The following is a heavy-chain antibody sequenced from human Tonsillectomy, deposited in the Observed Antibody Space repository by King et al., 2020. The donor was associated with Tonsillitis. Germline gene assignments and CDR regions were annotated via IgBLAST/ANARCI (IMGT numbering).Heavy chain of an antibody. J-gene: IGHJ3*02. CDR1: GFTFSTTW. D-gene: IGHD3-10*01. Sequence: DVQLVESGAEVKKPGESLKSSCKGSGFTFSTTWIGWVLQMPGKGLEWMWIIVPIDSDTTYSPSFQGQVTISADKSISTAYLQWSSLKASDTAIYYCATQSGSGSYYGAFDIWGQGTKVTVSS. V-gene: IGHV5-51*01. CDR2: IVPIDSDT. CDR3: ATQSGSGSYYGAFDI.